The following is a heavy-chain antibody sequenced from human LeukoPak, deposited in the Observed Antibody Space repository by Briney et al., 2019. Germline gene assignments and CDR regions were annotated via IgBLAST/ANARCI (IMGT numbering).Heavy chain of an antibody. CDR1: GYTFTDYY. V-gene: IGHV1-2*02. Sequence: GASVKVSCKASGYTFTDYYVHWMRQAPGQGLEWMGWIYPDTGGTDSAQKFQGGVTMTRDTSTTTVFMELSRLRSDDTAVYFCARLGYRGNYFDFWGRGTLVTVS. J-gene: IGHJ4*02. CDR2: IYPDTGGT. CDR3: ARLGYRGNYFDF. D-gene: IGHD3-10*01.